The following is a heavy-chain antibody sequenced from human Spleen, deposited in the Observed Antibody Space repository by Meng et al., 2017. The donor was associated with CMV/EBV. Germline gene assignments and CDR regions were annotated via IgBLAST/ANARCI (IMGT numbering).Heavy chain of an antibody. Sequence: QLKLHRSGPGLVMPSGHLSLSCTVSGDSIRSDIWWSWVRQPPGKGLELIGEVYHRGDTNYNPSLKSRVDISVDKSKNQFYLSLFSVTAADTAVYYCGRDQGRELINHWGQGTQVTVSS. D-gene: IGHD1-7*01. CDR1: GDSIRSDIW. J-gene: IGHJ4*02. CDR2: VYHRGDT. V-gene: IGHV4-4*02. CDR3: GRDQGRELINH.